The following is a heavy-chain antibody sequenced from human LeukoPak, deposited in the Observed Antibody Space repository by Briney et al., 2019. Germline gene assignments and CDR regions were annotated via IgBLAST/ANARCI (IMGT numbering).Heavy chain of an antibody. D-gene: IGHD3-10*01. CDR2: ITYDGYYK. CDR1: GFTFTSYG. V-gene: IGHV3-30*03. J-gene: IGHJ4*02. Sequence: PGRSLRLSCAASGFTFTSYGMHWVRQAPGKGLEWVALITYDGYYKYYSDSVKGRFTTSSDTSKNTLYLQMNSLRAEDTAVYYCARDLSPVVRASPMGYWGQGTLVTVSS. CDR3: ARDLSPVVRASPMGY.